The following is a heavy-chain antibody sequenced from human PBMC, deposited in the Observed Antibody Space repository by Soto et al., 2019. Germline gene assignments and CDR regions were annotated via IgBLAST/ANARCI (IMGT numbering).Heavy chain of an antibody. CDR2: FCCVWGST. V-gene: IGHV3-23*01. Sequence: RLSCAASGFTFSSYSMHWVRQAPGKGLVWVSVFCCVWGSTYSAVSVRGWFTISRAISKNTLYLQMNSLRAEDTAVYYCAKRTVTSDYWGQGTLVTVSS. D-gene: IGHD4-17*01. J-gene: IGHJ4*02. CDR1: GFTFSSYS. CDR3: AKRTVTSDY.